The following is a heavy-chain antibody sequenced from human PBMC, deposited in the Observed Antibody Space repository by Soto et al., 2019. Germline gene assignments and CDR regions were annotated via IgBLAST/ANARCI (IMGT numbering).Heavy chain of an antibody. CDR2: ISGDTGNT. D-gene: IGHD3-10*01. J-gene: IGHJ6*02. Sequence: QVQLVQSGGEVRKAGASVKVSCKASGYTFNSYGVSWIRQAPVQVLEWMGWISGDTGNTEYAQHLLVRVTMTRDTFTGITYMELRSLRSDDTAVYYCERDSPRVRGPMSFKNYRGMDVWGQGTPVTVSS. CDR3: ERDSPRVRGPMSFKNYRGMDV. CDR1: GYTFNSYG. V-gene: IGHV1-18*01.